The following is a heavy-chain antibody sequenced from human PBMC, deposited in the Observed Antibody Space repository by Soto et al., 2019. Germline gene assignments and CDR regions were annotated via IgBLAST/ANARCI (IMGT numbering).Heavy chain of an antibody. J-gene: IGHJ4*02. CDR3: ARYSSRHFDY. D-gene: IGHD6-19*01. CDR2: IYYSGST. Sequence: SETLSLTCTVSGGSISSYYWSWIRQPPGKGLEWLGYIYYSGSTEYNPSLKSRVTISVEMSKNQFSPKLSSVTAADTAVYYCARYSSRHFDYWGQGTLVTVSS. CDR1: GGSISSYY. V-gene: IGHV4-59*08.